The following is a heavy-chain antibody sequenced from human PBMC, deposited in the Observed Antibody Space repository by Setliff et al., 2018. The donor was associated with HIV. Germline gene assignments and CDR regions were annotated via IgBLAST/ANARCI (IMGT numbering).Heavy chain of an antibody. V-gene: IGHV4-59*11. CDR3: ARLPDINSWPFDY. J-gene: IGHJ4*02. CDR1: YGSISGHY. Sequence: PSETLSLTCTVSYGSISGHYWTWIRQPPGKGLEWIGYIHHSGGTQYNPSLMSRLTMSADSSKNQFSLSLSSVTAADTAVYYCARLPDINSWPFDYWARGTLVTVSS. CDR2: IHHSGGT. D-gene: IGHD6-13*01.